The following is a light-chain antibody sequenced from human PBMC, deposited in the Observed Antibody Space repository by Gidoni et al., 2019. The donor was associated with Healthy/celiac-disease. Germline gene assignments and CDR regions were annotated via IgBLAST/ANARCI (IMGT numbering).Light chain of an antibody. V-gene: IGKV1-8*01. CDR1: QGISSY. CDR2: AAS. Sequence: AIRITQSPSSLSASTDDRVTITCRASQGISSYLAWYQQKPGKAPKLLIYAASTLQSGVPSRFSGSGSGTDFTLTISCLQSEDFATYYCQQYYSYPALTFGGGTKVEIK. CDR3: QQYYSYPALT. J-gene: IGKJ4*01.